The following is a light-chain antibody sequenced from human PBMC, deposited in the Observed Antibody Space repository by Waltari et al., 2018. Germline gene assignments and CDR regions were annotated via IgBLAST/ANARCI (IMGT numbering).Light chain of an antibody. CDR2: EVN. V-gene: IGLV2-23*02. J-gene: IGLJ2*01. CDR3: CSYTGSGAHVV. CDR1: RSDIGSYNL. Sequence: QSALTQPASVSGSPGQSITISCTGTRSDIGSYNLVSWYQQHPGKAPKLVIFEVNRRPSGRSNRFAASKSGNTASLTISGLQAEDEADYYCCSYTGSGAHVVFGGGTKVTVL.